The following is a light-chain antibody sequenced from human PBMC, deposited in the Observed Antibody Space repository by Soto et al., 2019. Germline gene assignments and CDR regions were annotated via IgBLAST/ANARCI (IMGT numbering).Light chain of an antibody. CDR1: SSDVGGYNY. V-gene: IGLV2-14*01. Sequence: QSVLTQPASVSGSPGQSITISCTGTSSDVGGYNYVSWYQQHPGKAPKLMIYEVSNRPSGVSNRFSGSKSGNTASLTISGLQAEDEAHYYCSSYSISTAYLFGTGTKVTVL. CDR2: EVS. CDR3: SSYSISTAYL. J-gene: IGLJ1*01.